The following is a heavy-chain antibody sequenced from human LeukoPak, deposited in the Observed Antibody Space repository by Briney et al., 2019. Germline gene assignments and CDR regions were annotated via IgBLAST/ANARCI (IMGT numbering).Heavy chain of an antibody. Sequence: GGSLRLSCAASGFTYSSCGMHWVRQAPGKGLEWVAVISYDGSNKYYADSVKGRFTISRDNSKNTLYLQMNSLRAEDTAVYYCAKDIVRDGGYVDYWGQGTLVTVSS. D-gene: IGHD3-16*02. V-gene: IGHV3-30*18. CDR2: ISYDGSNK. CDR3: AKDIVRDGGYVDY. CDR1: GFTYSSCG. J-gene: IGHJ4*02.